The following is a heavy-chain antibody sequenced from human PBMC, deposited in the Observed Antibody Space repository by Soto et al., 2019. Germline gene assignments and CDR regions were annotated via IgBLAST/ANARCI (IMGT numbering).Heavy chain of an antibody. CDR3: ARESGGATATLDYYYFYMDV. J-gene: IGHJ6*03. Sequence: ASVKVSCKTSGDSFNDYYIHWVRQAPGQWLEWLGLIIPNGGVTKFAQKFRGRVTVTRDTSIRTVYMELSSLRSDDTAVYYFARESGGATATLDYYYFYMDVWGKGTTVTVLL. CDR2: IIPNGGVT. V-gene: IGHV1-2*02. CDR1: GDSFNDYY. D-gene: IGHD5-12*01.